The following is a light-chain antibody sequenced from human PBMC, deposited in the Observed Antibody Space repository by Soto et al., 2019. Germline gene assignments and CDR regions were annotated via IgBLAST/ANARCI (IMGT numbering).Light chain of an antibody. J-gene: IGLJ3*02. CDR2: GNS. CDR3: DPWDSSLPTRV. V-gene: IGLV1-40*01. Sequence: QSVLTQPPSVSGAPGQRVTISCTGSSSNIGAGYDVHWYQQLPGTAPKLLIYGNSNRPSGVPDRFSGSKSGTSASLAITGLQAEDEGDYYCDPWDSSLPTRVFGGGTTPTVL. CDR1: SSNIGAGYD.